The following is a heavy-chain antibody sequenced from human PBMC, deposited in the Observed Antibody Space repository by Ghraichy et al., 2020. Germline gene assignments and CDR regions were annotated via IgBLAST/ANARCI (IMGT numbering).Heavy chain of an antibody. CDR3: ASGMIEVASGYYDGMDV. Sequence: SETLSLTCTVSGYSISSGYYWGCIRQPPGKGLEWIVSIYHSGNTNYNPSLKSRVTISVDTSKNPFSLNLRSVTAEDTAVYYCASGMIEVASGYYDGMDVWGQGTTVTVSS. J-gene: IGHJ6*02. CDR2: IYHSGNT. V-gene: IGHV4-38-2*02. CDR1: GYSISSGYY. D-gene: IGHD3-22*01.